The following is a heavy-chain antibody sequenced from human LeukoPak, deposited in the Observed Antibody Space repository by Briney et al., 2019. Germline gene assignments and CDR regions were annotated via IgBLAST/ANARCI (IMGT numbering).Heavy chain of an antibody. V-gene: IGHV3-30*02. D-gene: IGHD4-17*01. CDR2: IRYDGSNK. Sequence: GGSLRLSCAASGFTFSSYGMHWVRQAPGKGLEWVAFIRYDGSNKYYADSVKGRFTISRDNSKNTLYLQMNSLRAEDTAVYYCAKDLSVSTVFDYWGQGTLVTVSS. CDR3: AKDLSVSTVFDY. J-gene: IGHJ4*02. CDR1: GFTFSSYG.